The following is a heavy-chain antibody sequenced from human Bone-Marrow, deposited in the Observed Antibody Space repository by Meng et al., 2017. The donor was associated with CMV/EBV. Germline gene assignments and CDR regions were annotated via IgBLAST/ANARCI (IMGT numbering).Heavy chain of an antibody. CDR1: GFTFSSYS. D-gene: IGHD3-3*01. J-gene: IGHJ4*02. Sequence: GESLKISCAASGFTFSSYSMNWVRQAPGKGLEWVSSISSSSSYIYYADSVKGRFTISRDNAKNSLYLQMNSLRAEDTAVYYCARGVGYDFGSGHDYWGQGSQVTGSS. CDR3: ARGVGYDFGSGHDY. CDR2: ISSSSSYI. V-gene: IGHV3-21*01.